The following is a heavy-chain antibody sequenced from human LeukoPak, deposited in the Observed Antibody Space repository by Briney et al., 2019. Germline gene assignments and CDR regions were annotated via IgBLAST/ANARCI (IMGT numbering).Heavy chain of an antibody. J-gene: IGHJ6*04. CDR1: GYTFTSYG. CDR2: ISAYNGNT. CDR3: ARDPTPRTYSRGPYYYYYGMDV. Sequence: ASVKVSCKASGYTFTSYGNSWVRQAPGQGLEWMGWISAYNGNTNYAQKLQGRVTMTTDTSTSTAYMELRSLRSDDTAVYYCARDPTPRTYSRGPYYYYYGMDVWGKGTTVTVSS. D-gene: IGHD6-13*01. V-gene: IGHV1-18*04.